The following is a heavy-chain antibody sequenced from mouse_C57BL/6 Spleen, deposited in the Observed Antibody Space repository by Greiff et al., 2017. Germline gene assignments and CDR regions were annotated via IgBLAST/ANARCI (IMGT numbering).Heavy chain of an antibody. CDR1: GYTFTDYE. J-gene: IGHJ1*03. V-gene: IGHV1-15*01. D-gene: IGHD2-5*01. Sequence: QVQLQQSGAELVRPGASVTLSCKASGYTFTDYEMHWVKQTPVHGLEWIGAIDPETGGTAYNQKFKGKAILTTDKSSSTAYMELRSLTAEDSAVYYCTGSKPRRGYYGGWGTGTTVTVA. CDR3: TGSKPRRGYYGG. CDR2: IDPETGGT.